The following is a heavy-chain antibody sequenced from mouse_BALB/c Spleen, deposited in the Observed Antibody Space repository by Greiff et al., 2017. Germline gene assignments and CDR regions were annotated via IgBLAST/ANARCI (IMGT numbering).Heavy chain of an antibody. CDR3: AREGYGNNPWFAY. CDR2: ISDGGSYT. Sequence: VQLKESGGGLVKPGGSLKLSCAASGFTFGDYYMYWVRQTPEKRLEWVATISDGGSYTYYPDSVKGRFTISRDNAKNNLYLQMSSLKSEDTAMYYCAREGYGNNPWFAYWGQGTLVTVSA. J-gene: IGHJ3*01. D-gene: IGHD2-10*02. V-gene: IGHV5-4*02. CDR1: GFTFGDYY.